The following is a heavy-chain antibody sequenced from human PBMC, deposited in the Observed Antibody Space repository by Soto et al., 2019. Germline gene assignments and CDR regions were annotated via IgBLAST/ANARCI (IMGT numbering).Heavy chain of an antibody. CDR2: IYHSGST. CDR3: AGILTAKDY. J-gene: IGHJ4*02. D-gene: IGHD3-9*01. V-gene: IGHV4-38-2*01. Sequence: SETLSLTCAVSGYSISSGYYWGWIRQPPGKGLEWIGSIYHSGSTYYNPSLKSRVTISVDTSKNQFSLKLSSVTAADTAVYYCAGILTAKDYWVQGTLVTVSS. CDR1: GYSISSGYY.